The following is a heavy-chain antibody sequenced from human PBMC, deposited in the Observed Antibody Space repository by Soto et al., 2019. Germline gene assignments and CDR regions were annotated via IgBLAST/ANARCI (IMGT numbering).Heavy chain of an antibody. CDR3: ARVDYYDSYGMDV. CDR2: IYYSGST. J-gene: IGHJ6*02. CDR1: GGSVSSGSYY. V-gene: IGHV4-61*01. Sequence: QVQLQESGPGLVKPSETLSLTCTVSGGSVSSGSYYWSWIRQPPGKGLEWIGYIYYSGSTNYNPSLKSRVPISVDTSKNQFSLKLSSVTAADTAVYYCARVDYYDSYGMDVWGQGTTVTVSS. D-gene: IGHD3-22*01.